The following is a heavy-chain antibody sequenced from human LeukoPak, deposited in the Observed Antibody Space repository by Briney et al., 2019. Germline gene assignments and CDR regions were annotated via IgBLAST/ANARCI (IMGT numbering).Heavy chain of an antibody. CDR3: ASGGDWGFGWYCDV. V-gene: IGHV6-1*01. D-gene: IGHD7-27*01. J-gene: IGHJ2*01. Sequence: SQTPSLTWAIAGDRVSSNGACWSWIGQSPSRGLEWLGRTHYTSKWHNEYAVSVKSRITLSTDTSKNQFSLQLNSLSPEDSAVYYCASGGDWGFGWYCDVWGRGALVTVSS. CDR1: GDRVSSNGAC. CDR2: THYTSKWHN.